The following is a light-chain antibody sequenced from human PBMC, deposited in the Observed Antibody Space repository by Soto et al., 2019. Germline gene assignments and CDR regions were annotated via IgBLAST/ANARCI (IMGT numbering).Light chain of an antibody. Sequence: EIVMTQSQGTLSLSPGEGATLSCRASQSVSSNLAWYQQKPGQAPRLLIYAASTRSPGIPARFTGSGSGTEFTLTISSLQSDDFGVYYCQQYSSWPLTFGGGTKVEIK. CDR1: QSVSSN. V-gene: IGKV3-15*01. CDR2: AAS. J-gene: IGKJ4*01. CDR3: QQYSSWPLT.